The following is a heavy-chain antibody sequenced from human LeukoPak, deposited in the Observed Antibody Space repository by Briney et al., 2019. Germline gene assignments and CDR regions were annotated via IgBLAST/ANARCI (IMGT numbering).Heavy chain of an antibody. J-gene: IGHJ4*02. CDR1: GFTFSSVG. D-gene: IGHD6-19*01. CDR3: AKEQWLVFDY. CDR2: ISYDGTGK. Sequence: PGGSLRLSCAASGFTFSSVGVHWVRQAPGKGLEWVAVISYDGTGKYYADSVKGRFTISRDNSKNTLYLQMDSLRAEDTAVYYCAKEQWLVFDYWGQGTLVTVSS. V-gene: IGHV3-30*18.